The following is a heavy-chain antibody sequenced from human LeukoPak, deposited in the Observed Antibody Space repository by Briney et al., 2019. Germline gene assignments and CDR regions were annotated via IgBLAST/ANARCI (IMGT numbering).Heavy chain of an antibody. D-gene: IGHD6-13*01. Sequence: PGGSLRLSCSASGFTFGSFAMHWVRQAPGKGLEYVSAINSNGDITDYADSVKGRFTISRDNSKNTLHLQMSSLTVEDTAVYYCVKSPHASSSYFHYWGQGTLVTVSS. CDR3: VKSPHASSSYFHY. CDR1: GFTFGSFA. V-gene: IGHV3-64D*06. J-gene: IGHJ4*02. CDR2: INSNGDIT.